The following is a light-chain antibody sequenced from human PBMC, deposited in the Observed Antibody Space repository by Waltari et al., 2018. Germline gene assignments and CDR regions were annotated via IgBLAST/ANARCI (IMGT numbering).Light chain of an antibody. V-gene: IGLV10-54*04. CDR3: SSWDISLNAHV. Sequence: QAGLTQPPSVSKGLRQTAKLTCTGRSNNVGIQGAHGLQHHQGHPPKLLSYSNNNRPSGISERFSASRSGNTASLTITGLQPEDEADYYCSSWDISLNAHVFGTGTKVTVL. J-gene: IGLJ1*01. CDR2: SNN. CDR1: SNNVGIQG.